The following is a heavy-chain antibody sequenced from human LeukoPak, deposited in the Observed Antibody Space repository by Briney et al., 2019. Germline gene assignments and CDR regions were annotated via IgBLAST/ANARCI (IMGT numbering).Heavy chain of an antibody. CDR2: TSYNAIT. CDR1: GDSIRTNNYF. V-gene: IGHV4-39*01. J-gene: IGHJ5*02. Sequence: SETLSLTCSVSGDSIRTNNYFWGWIRQPPGMGLEWIGSTSYNAITYYNPSLKSRATVSVDTPKNQFSLNLISVTAADTAVYYCARRPGHSWDVGNWFDPWGQGTLLTVPS. D-gene: IGHD6-13*01. CDR3: ARRPGHSWDVGNWFDP.